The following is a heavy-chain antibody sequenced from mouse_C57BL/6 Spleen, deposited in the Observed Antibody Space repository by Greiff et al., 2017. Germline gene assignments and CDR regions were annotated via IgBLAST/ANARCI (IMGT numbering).Heavy chain of an antibody. D-gene: IGHD4-1*01. J-gene: IGHJ2*01. V-gene: IGHV1-64*01. CDR1: GYTFTSYW. CDR2: IHPNSGST. Sequence: QVQLKQPGAELVKPGASVKLSCKASGYTFTSYWMHWVKQRPGQGLEWIGMIHPNSGSTNYNEKFKSKATLTVDKSSSTSYMQLSSLTSEDSAVYYCARGELGLYFDYWGQGTTLTVSS. CDR3: ARGELGLYFDY.